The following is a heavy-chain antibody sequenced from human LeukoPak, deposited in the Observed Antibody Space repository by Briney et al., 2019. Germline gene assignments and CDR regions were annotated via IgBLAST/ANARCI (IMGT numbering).Heavy chain of an antibody. CDR3: ARDLDSAQHYDISGS. V-gene: IGHV3-33*01. Sequence: GGSLRLSCAASGFTFSSYGMHWVRQAPGKGLEWVAVIWYDGSNKYYADSVKGRFTISRDNSKNTLYLQMNSLRAEDTAVYYCARDLDSAQHYDISGSWGQGTVVTVS. CDR2: IWYDGSNK. D-gene: IGHD3-22*01. J-gene: IGHJ1*01. CDR1: GFTFSSYG.